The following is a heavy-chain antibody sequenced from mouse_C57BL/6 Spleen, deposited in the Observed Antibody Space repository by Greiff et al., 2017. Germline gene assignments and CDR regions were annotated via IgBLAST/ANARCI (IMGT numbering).Heavy chain of an antibody. CDR3: ARECLDYFDY. J-gene: IGHJ2*01. Sequence: EVMLVESGGDLVKPGGSLKLSCAASGFTFSGYGMSWVRQTPAKRLEWVATISSGGSYTYYPDSVKGRFTISRDNAKNTLYLQMSSLKSEDTAMYYCARECLDYFDYWGQGTTLTVSS. V-gene: IGHV5-6*02. CDR2: ISSGGSYT. CDR1: GFTFSGYG.